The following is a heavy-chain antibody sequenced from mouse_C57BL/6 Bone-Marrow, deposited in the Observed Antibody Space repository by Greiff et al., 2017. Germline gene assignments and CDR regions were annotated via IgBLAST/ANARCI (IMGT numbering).Heavy chain of an antibody. CDR1: GFSLTSYG. CDR3: AETTAMDY. Sequence: QVQLKQSGPGLVQPSQSLSITCTVSGFSLTSYGVHWVRQSPGKGLEWLGVICRGGSTDYNAAFMSRLSITKDNSKSQVLFKISILQADDTDICYYAETTAMDYWGQGTSVTVSS. J-gene: IGHJ4*01. V-gene: IGHV2-5*01. CDR2: ICRGGST. D-gene: IGHD6-1*01.